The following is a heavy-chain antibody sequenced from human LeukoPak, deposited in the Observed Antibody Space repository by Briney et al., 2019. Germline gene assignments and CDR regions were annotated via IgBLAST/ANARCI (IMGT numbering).Heavy chain of an antibody. D-gene: IGHD3-22*01. CDR2: ISGSGGST. J-gene: IGHJ4*02. CDR3: AKEFGWQYYDSSGYYAGYFDY. Sequence: GGSLRLSCAASGFTFSSYAMSWVHQAPGKGLEWVSAISGSGGSTYYADSVKGRFTISRDNSKNTLYLQMNSLRAEDTAVYYCAKEFGWQYYDSSGYYAGYFDYWGQGTLVTVSS. CDR1: GFTFSSYA. V-gene: IGHV3-23*01.